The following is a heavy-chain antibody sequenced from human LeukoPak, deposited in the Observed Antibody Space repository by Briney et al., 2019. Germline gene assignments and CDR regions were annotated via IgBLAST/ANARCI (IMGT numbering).Heavy chain of an antibody. J-gene: IGHJ4*02. CDR1: GRTFGSYA. V-gene: IGHV1-69*04. D-gene: IGHD2-21*02. CDR2: IIPILGIA. CDR3: GARGGPSAGGDCYSPLFDY. Sequence: SVKVSCKASGRTFGSYAISWVRQAPGQGLEWMGRIIPILGIANYAQKFQGRVTITADKSTSTAYMELSSLRSEDTAVHYCGARGGPSAGGDCYSPLFDYWGQGTLVTVSS.